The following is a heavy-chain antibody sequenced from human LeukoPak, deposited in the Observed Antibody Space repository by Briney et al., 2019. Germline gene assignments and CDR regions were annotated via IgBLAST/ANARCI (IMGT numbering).Heavy chain of an antibody. Sequence: ASVKVSCKASGGTFSSYAISWVRQAPGQGREWMGRIIPILGIANYAQKFQGRVTITADKSTSTAYMELSSLGPEDTAVYYCAREDYDFWSGYYTGGAFDIWGQGTMVTVSS. D-gene: IGHD3-3*01. CDR1: GGTFSSYA. CDR3: AREDYDFWSGYYTGGAFDI. J-gene: IGHJ3*02. V-gene: IGHV1-69*04. CDR2: IIPILGIA.